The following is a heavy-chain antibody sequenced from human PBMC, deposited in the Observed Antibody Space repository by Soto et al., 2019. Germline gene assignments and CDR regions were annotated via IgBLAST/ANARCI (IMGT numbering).Heavy chain of an antibody. Sequence: GGSLRLSCAASGFTFSSYGMHWVRQAPGKGLEWVAVIWYDGSNKYYADSVKGRFTISRDNSKNTLYLQMNSLRAEDTAVYYCARDQRPLGYCSSTSCYALDYWGQGTLVTVSS. J-gene: IGHJ4*02. D-gene: IGHD2-2*01. CDR1: GFTFSSYG. V-gene: IGHV3-33*01. CDR2: IWYDGSNK. CDR3: ARDQRPLGYCSSTSCYALDY.